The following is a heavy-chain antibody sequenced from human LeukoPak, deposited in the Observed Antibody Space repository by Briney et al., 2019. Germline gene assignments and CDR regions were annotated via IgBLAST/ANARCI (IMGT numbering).Heavy chain of an antibody. CDR3: AKFSAPIAVAGNFDY. Sequence: GGSLRLSCAASGFTFSSYNMNWVRQAPGKGLEWVAFIRYDGNIKYYADSVKGRFTISRDNSKNTLYLQVNSLRAEDTAVYYCAKFSAPIAVAGNFDYWGQGTLVTVSS. J-gene: IGHJ4*02. CDR1: GFTFSSYN. D-gene: IGHD6-19*01. V-gene: IGHV3-30*02. CDR2: IRYDGNIK.